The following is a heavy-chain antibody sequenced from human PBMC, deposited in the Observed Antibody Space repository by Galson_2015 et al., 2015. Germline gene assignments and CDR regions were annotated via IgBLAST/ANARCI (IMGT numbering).Heavy chain of an antibody. CDR1: GGSLTTYY. CDR2: IHYSGSST. J-gene: IGHJ4*02. D-gene: IGHD5-18*01. V-gene: IGHV4-59*01. CDR3: ARGVGHSYGDIKFDS. Sequence: QLQESGPGLVKPSETLSLICTVSGGSLTTYYWSWIRQPPGKGLQWIGYIHYSGSSTNKSPSLKSRVTMSMDTSKNQFSLNLISVTAADTAVYFCARGVGHSYGDIKFDSWGQGT.